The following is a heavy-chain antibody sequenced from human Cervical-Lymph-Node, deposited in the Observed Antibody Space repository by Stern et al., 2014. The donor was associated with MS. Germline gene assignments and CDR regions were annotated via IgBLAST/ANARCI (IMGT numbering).Heavy chain of an antibody. J-gene: IGHJ4*02. Sequence: QESGPTLVRPTQTLTLTCSFSGLSLSTSGVGVGWIRQPPGKALEWLAVIYWDDDKRYSPSLKSRLSITKDTSRNQVVLTMTSMDPVDTATYYCAPGVYDHFAYWGQGTLVTVSS. V-gene: IGHV2-5*02. CDR1: GLSLSTSGVG. D-gene: IGHD2/OR15-2a*01. CDR2: IYWDDDK. CDR3: APGVYDHFAY.